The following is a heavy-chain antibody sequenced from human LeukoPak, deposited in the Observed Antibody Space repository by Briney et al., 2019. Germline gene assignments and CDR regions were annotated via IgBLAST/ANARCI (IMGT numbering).Heavy chain of an antibody. J-gene: IGHJ5*02. CDR3: AKGWAIVGATYGFDP. V-gene: IGHV3-30*02. CDR1: GFTFSSYA. D-gene: IGHD1-26*01. CDR2: IRYDGSNK. Sequence: WRSLRLSCAASGFTFSSYAMHWVRQAPGKGLEWVAFIRYDGSNKYYADSVKGRFTISRDNSKNTLYLQMNSLRAEDTAVYYCAKGWAIVGATYGFDPWGQGTLVTVSS.